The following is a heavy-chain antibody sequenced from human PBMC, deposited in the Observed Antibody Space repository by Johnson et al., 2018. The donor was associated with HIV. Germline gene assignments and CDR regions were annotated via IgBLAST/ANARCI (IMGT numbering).Heavy chain of an antibody. D-gene: IGHD2-15*01. Sequence: EKSVESRGGVVQPGRSLRLPCAASGLTVSSTYMSWVRQAPGQALELVSLLYSDGSPYSADPVTGRFTISRDNSKNMVYRKMNSLRAEDTAVYYCAKERGISGGFDFRGQGTMVTVSS. CDR3: AKERGISGGFDF. CDR1: GLTVSSTY. J-gene: IGHJ3*01. CDR2: LYSDGSP. V-gene: IGHV3-66*01.